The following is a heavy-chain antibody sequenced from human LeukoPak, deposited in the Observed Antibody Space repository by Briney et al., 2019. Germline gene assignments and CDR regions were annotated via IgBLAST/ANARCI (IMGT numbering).Heavy chain of an antibody. CDR2: IYYSGST. CDR1: GASISSGGYY. D-gene: IGHD1-26*01. CDR3: ARTLGTSARGFYFDS. V-gene: IGHV4-31*11. Sequence: SSQTLSLTCAVSGASISSGGYYWGWIRQHPGKGLEWIGYIYYSGSTYYNPSLTSRVTISADTSKNQLSLNLTSVTAADTAVYYCARTLGTSARGFYFDSWGQGTLVTVS. J-gene: IGHJ4*02.